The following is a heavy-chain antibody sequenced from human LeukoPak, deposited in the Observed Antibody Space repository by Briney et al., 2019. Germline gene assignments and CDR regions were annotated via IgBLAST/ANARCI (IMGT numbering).Heavy chain of an antibody. CDR1: GYTFTSYA. V-gene: IGHV1-69*13. J-gene: IGHJ4*02. D-gene: IGHD3-22*01. CDR3: ARDMYDSSGYYPPSFDY. Sequence: SVKVSCKASGYTFTSYAMHWVRQAPGQRLEWMGGIIPIFGTANYAQKFQGRVTITADESTSTAYMELSSLRSEDTAVYYCARDMYDSSGYYPPSFDYWGQGTLVTVSS. CDR2: IIPIFGTA.